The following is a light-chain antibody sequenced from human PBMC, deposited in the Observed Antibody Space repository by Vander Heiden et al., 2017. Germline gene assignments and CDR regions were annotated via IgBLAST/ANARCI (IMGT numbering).Light chain of an antibody. Sequence: QSVLTQPPPVSAAPGQKVTISFSGSTSNIGHNYVAWYQQLPGTAPKLLIYDNDKRPSVIPDRFSGSRSGTSATLGITGLQTGDEADYYCGTWDSSLSAYVFGTGTKVTVL. V-gene: IGLV1-51*01. CDR1: TSNIGHNY. CDR2: DND. CDR3: GTWDSSLSAYV. J-gene: IGLJ1*01.